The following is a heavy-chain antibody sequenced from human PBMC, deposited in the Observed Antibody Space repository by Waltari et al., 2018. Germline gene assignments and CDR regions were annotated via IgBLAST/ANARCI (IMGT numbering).Heavy chain of an antibody. D-gene: IGHD6-19*01. Sequence: EVQLLESGGGLVQPGGSLRLYCAASGFTFSSYAMSWVRRAPGRGLAWVSAISVSCGSHYYADSGKGRFTISRDNSKNTLYLQMNSLRAEDTAVYYCANPFAAVAANDDYWGQGTLVTVSS. CDR3: ANPFAAVAANDDY. CDR1: GFTFSSYA. V-gene: IGHV3-23*01. CDR2: ISVSCGSH. J-gene: IGHJ4*02.